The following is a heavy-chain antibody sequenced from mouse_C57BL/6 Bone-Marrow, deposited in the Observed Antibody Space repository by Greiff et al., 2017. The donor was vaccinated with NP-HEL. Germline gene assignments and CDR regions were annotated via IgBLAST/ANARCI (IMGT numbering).Heavy chain of an antibody. V-gene: IGHV1-5*01. CDR1: GYTFTSYW. Sequence: EVQLQQSGTVLARPGASVKMSCKTSGYTFTSYWMHWVKQRPGQGLEWIGAIYPGNSDTSYNQKFKGKAKLTAVTSASTAYMELSSLTNEDSAVYYCTRSDYYYGSGFAYWGQGTLVTVSA. J-gene: IGHJ3*01. CDR2: IYPGNSDT. D-gene: IGHD1-1*01. CDR3: TRSDYYYGSGFAY.